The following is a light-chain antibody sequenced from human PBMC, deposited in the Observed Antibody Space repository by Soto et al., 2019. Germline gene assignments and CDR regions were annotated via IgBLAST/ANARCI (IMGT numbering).Light chain of an antibody. V-gene: IGLV2-8*01. CDR2: EVS. CDR1: SSDVGGYKY. CDR3: CSYAGSNNYV. J-gene: IGLJ1*01. Sequence: QSALTQPPSASGSPGQSFTISCTGTSSDVGGYKYVSWFQQHPGKAPKLLICEVSKRPSGVPDRFSGSRSGNTASLTVSGLQAEDEADYYCCSYAGSNNYVFGTGTKVTVL.